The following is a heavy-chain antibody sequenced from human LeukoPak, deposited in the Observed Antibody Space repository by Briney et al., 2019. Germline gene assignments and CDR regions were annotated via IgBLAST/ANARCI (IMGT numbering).Heavy chain of an antibody. D-gene: IGHD2-2*01. CDR1: GGTFSSYA. J-gene: IGHJ5*02. CDR2: IIPILGIA. Sequence: ASVKVSCKASGGTFSSYAISWVRQAPGQGLEWMGRIIPILGIASYAQKLQGRVTITADKSTSTAYMELSSLRSEDTAVYYCASGIHCSSTSCYQNWFDPWGQGTLVTVSS. V-gene: IGHV1-69*04. CDR3: ASGIHCSSTSCYQNWFDP.